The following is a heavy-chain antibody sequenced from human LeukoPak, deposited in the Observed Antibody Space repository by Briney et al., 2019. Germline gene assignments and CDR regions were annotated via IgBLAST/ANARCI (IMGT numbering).Heavy chain of an antibody. CDR3: AKDFRIGYSAHFDY. CDR2: IYENGGTT. V-gene: IGHV3-23*01. D-gene: IGHD2-21*01. Sequence: GGSLRLSCVGSGFTFRSHAMSWVRQAPEKGLEFVSGIYENGGTTYYADSVKGRFSISRDDSKNTLYLQMDSLRGEDTAVYYCAKDFRIGYSAHFDYWGQGALVTVSS. J-gene: IGHJ4*02. CDR1: GFTFRSHA.